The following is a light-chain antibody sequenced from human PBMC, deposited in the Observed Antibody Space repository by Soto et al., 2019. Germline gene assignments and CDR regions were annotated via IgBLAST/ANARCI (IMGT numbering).Light chain of an antibody. CDR2: DAP. Sequence: IQMTQSPSSLSASVGDRVTITCQASQDISKNLNWYQQKPGKAPKLLIYDAPSLQTGVPSRFSGSESATHFTFTISSLQPEDVATYYCQQYDNLLPITFGQGTRLEIK. V-gene: IGKV1-33*01. CDR3: QQYDNLLPIT. J-gene: IGKJ5*01. CDR1: QDISKN.